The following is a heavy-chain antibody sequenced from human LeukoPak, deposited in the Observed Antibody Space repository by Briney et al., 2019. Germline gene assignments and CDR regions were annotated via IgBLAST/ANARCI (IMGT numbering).Heavy chain of an antibody. V-gene: IGHV4-59*08. CDR1: GGSISSYY. CDR3: ARRDSSGWCDY. Sequence: SETHSPTCTASGGSISSYYWSWIRQPPGKRLEWIGYTYYSGRTSYSPSLRSRVTISVDTSMNQFSLKLSSVTAADTAVYYCARRDSSGWCDYWGQGTLVTVSS. D-gene: IGHD6-19*01. J-gene: IGHJ4*02. CDR2: TYYSGRT.